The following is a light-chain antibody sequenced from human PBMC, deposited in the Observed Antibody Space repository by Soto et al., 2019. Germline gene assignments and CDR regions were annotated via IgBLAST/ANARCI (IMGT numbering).Light chain of an antibody. CDR1: SFNIGTCS. CDR3: ASWDDSLNALV. V-gene: IGLV1-44*01. J-gene: IGLJ2*01. Sequence: QSVLTQPPSASATPGQRVTISCSGSSFNIGTCSVTWYQQLPGTAPKLLIYSNDQRPAGVPARFSGSKSGTSASLGISGLQSGDEADYYCASWDDSLNALVFGGGTKLTVL. CDR2: SND.